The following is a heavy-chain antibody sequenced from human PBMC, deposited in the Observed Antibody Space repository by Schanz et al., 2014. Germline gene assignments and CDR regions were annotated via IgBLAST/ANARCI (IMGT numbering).Heavy chain of an antibody. J-gene: IGHJ4*02. CDR3: AKQIHYDILTVTRN. CDR1: GFTFNSYA. Sequence: DVQLLESGGGLVQPGGSLRLSCAASGFTFNSYAMTWVRQAPGKGLEWVSSISHSGGSKYYADSVKGRFTISRDNSKNTLYLHMNTLRSEDTAVYYCAKQIHYDILTVTRNWGQGTLVTVSS. V-gene: IGHV3-23*01. D-gene: IGHD3-9*01. CDR2: ISHSGGSK.